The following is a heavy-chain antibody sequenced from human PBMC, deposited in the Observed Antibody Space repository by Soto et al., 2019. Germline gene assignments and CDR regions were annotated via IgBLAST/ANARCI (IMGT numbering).Heavy chain of an antibody. D-gene: IGHD3-3*01. J-gene: IGHJ5*02. V-gene: IGHV3-30*18. CDR3: AKDVRFLEWLGEWFDP. CDR1: GFTFSSYG. Sequence: LRLSCAASGFTFSSYGMHWVRQAPGKGLEWVAVISYDGSNKYYADSVKGRFTISRDNSKNTLYLQMNSLRAEDTAVYYCAKDVRFLEWLGEWFDPWGQGTLVTVS. CDR2: ISYDGSNK.